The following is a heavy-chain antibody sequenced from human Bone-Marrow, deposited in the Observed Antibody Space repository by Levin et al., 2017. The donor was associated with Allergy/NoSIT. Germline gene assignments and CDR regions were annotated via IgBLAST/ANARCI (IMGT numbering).Heavy chain of an antibody. Sequence: SVKVSCKASGGTFSSYAINWVRLAPGQGLEWMGGIVPILRTADYAQKFQGRVTITADESTNTAYMELSSLRSEDTAIYYCARGGFRNSFRFEYWGQGTLVTVSS. J-gene: IGHJ4*02. CDR2: IVPILRTA. V-gene: IGHV1-69*13. CDR1: GGTFSSYA. CDR3: ARGGFRNSFRFEY. D-gene: IGHD6-13*01.